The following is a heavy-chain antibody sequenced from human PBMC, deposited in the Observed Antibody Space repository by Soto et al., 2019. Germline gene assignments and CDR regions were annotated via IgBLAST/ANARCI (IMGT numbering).Heavy chain of an antibody. CDR1: NDFIRNYY. V-gene: IGHV4-59*01. Sequence: SETLSLTCTISNDFIRNYYWSWIRQPPGKGLEWIGYIYDSGFTNYNPSLKSRVTISADTSKNQFSLKLTSVTAADTAVYYCARDRTYYDSNGLYFDYWGQGTPVTVSS. D-gene: IGHD3-22*01. CDR2: IYDSGFT. J-gene: IGHJ4*02. CDR3: ARDRTYYDSNGLYFDY.